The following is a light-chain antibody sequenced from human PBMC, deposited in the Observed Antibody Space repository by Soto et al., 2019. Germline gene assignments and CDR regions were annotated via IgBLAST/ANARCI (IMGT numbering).Light chain of an antibody. CDR1: QGISNF. CDR3: LQHTSYPWT. Sequence: IQLTQSPSSLSASVGDRVTITCRASQGISNFLAWYKQKPGKAPKLLIYAASTLQSGVPSRFSGSGSGTEITLTISSLQPEDFGTYYCLQHTSYPWTFGQGTKVDIK. V-gene: IGKV1-9*01. CDR2: AAS. J-gene: IGKJ1*01.